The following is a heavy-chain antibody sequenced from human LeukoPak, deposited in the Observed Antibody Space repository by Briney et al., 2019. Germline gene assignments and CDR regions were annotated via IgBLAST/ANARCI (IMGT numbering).Heavy chain of an antibody. CDR1: GFTFSSYA. CDR3: ARDRSSSWSYYGMDV. J-gene: IGHJ6*02. V-gene: IGHV3-30-3*01. D-gene: IGHD6-13*01. CDR2: ISYDGSNK. Sequence: PGGSLRLSCAASGFTFSSYAMHWVRQAPGKGLEWVAVISYDGSNKYYADSVKGRFTISRDNSKNTLYLQMNSLRAEDTAVYYCARDRSSSWSYYGMDVWGQGTTVTVSS.